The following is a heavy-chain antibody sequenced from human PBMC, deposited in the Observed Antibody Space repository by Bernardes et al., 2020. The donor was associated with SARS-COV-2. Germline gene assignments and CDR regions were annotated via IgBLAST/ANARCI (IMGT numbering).Heavy chain of an antibody. D-gene: IGHD7-27*01. Sequence: SETLSLTCAVYGGSFSGYYWSWIRQPPGKGLEWIGEINHSGSTNYNPSLKSRVTISVDTSKNQFSLKLSSVTAADTAVYYCASLNWGGIDYWGQGTLVTVSS. J-gene: IGHJ4*02. CDR1: GGSFSGYY. CDR2: INHSGST. CDR3: ASLNWGGIDY. V-gene: IGHV4-34*01.